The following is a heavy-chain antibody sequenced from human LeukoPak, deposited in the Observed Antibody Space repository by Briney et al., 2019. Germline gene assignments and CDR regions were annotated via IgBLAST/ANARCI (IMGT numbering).Heavy chain of an antibody. CDR2: INPNSGGT. D-gene: IGHD2-2*01. CDR3: ARCGSTSCYNWFDP. V-gene: IGHV1-2*02. J-gene: IGHJ5*02. Sequence: SVKVSCKASGYTFTGYYMHWVRQAPGQGLEWMGWINPNSGGTNYAQKFQGRVTMTRDTSISTAYVELSRLRSDDTAVYYCARCGSTSCYNWFDPWGQGTLVTVSS. CDR1: GYTFTGYY.